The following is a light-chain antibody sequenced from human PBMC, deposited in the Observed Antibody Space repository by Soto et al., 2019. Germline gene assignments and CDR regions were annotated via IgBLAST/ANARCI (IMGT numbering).Light chain of an antibody. CDR1: QSVSSN. CDR3: QQYNNWPPDT. Sequence: EIVMTQSPATLSVSPGERATLSCRASQSVSSNLAWYQQKPGQAPRLLIYGASTRATDIPARFSGSGSGTEFTLTISSLQSEDFAVYYCQQYNNWPPDTFGQGTKLESK. CDR2: GAS. V-gene: IGKV3-15*01. J-gene: IGKJ2*01.